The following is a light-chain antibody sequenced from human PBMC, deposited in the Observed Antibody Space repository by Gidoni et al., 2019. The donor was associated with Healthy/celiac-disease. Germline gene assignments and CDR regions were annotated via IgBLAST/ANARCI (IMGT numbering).Light chain of an antibody. CDR3: QQRSNWVPEYT. CDR1: QSVSSY. V-gene: IGKV3-11*01. CDR2: DAS. Sequence: EIVLTQSPATLSLSPGERATLSCRASQSVSSYLAWYQQKPGQAPRLLIYDASNRATGIPARFSGSGSGTDFTLTISSLEPEDFAVYYCQQRSNWVPEYTFGQGTKLEIK. J-gene: IGKJ2*01.